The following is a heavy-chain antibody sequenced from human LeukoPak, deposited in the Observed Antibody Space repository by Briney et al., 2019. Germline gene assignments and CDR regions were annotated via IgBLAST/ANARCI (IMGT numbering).Heavy chain of an antibody. J-gene: IGHJ4*02. CDR1: GGSFSGYY. Sequence: SETLSLTCAVYGGSFSGYYWSWIRQPPGKGLEWIGEINHSGSTNYNPSLKGRVTISVDTSNNQFSLTMASVTAADTAVYYCARLPRGLIRSYWGQGTLVIVSS. V-gene: IGHV4-34*01. CDR2: INHSGST. CDR3: ARLPRGLIRSY. D-gene: IGHD3-16*01.